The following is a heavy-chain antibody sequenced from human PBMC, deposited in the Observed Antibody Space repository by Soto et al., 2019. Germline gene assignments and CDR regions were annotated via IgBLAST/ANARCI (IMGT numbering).Heavy chain of an antibody. Sequence: PSQTLSLTCAISGDSVSSNSAAWSWIRQSPSRGLEWLGRTFYRSKWYNDYAVSVKGRITINPDTSKNQFSLQLNSVTPEDTAVYYFAKGGGNHYCFYAMDVWGQGTTVTVSS. J-gene: IGHJ6*02. D-gene: IGHD3-10*01. V-gene: IGHV6-1*01. CDR1: GDSVSSNSAA. CDR3: AKGGGNHYCFYAMDV. CDR2: TFYRSKWYN.